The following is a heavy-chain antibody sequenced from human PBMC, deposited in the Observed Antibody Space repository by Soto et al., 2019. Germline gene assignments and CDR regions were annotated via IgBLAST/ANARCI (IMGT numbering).Heavy chain of an antibody. CDR1: GFTFSSYE. J-gene: IGHJ4*02. V-gene: IGHV3-48*03. D-gene: IGHD6-6*01. CDR2: MHSSGSTI. CDR3: ARGQGSSSDLYDY. Sequence: QPGGSLRLSCAASGFTFSSYEMNWVRQAPGKGLEWVSYMHSSGSTIYYADSVKGRFTTSRDNAKNSLYLQMNCLRAEGTAVYYCARGQGSSSDLYDYRGQGTLVTVSS.